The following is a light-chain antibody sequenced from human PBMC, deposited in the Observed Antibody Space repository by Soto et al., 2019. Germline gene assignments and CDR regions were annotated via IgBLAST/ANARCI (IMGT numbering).Light chain of an antibody. CDR1: SSDIGGYDF. Sequence: QSVLTQPASVSGSPGQSVTISCTGTSSDIGGYDFVSWYQQHPGKAPKLIIYDVTYRPSGFSNRFSGSKSGNTASLTISGLQAEDEADYYCASYAGSRTLVFGGGTKLTVL. V-gene: IGLV2-14*03. CDR3: ASYAGSRTLV. J-gene: IGLJ2*01. CDR2: DVT.